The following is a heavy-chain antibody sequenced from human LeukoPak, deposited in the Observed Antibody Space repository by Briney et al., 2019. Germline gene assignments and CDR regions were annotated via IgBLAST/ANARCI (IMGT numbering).Heavy chain of an antibody. CDR3: ARLTSYDSSGYYTY. J-gene: IGHJ4*02. CDR1: GYTFTGYY. Sequence: ASVKVSCKASGYTFTGYYMHWVRQAPGQGLEWMGWISAYNGNTNYAQKLQGRVTMTTDTSTSTAYMELRSLRSDDTAVYYCARLTSYDSSGYYTYWGQGTLVTVSS. CDR2: ISAYNGNT. D-gene: IGHD3-22*01. V-gene: IGHV1-18*04.